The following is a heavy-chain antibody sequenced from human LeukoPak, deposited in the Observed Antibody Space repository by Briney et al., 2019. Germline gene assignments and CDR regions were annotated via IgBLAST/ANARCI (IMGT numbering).Heavy chain of an antibody. CDR3: ARVRITIFGVVIRTYYMDV. V-gene: IGHV1-18*01. J-gene: IGHJ6*03. D-gene: IGHD3-3*01. CDR2: ISAYNGNT. CDR1: GYTFTSYG. Sequence: ASVKVSCKASGYTFTSYGISWVRRAPGQGLEWMGWISAYNGNTNYAQKLQGRVTMTTDTSTSTAYMELRSLRSDDTAVYYCARVRITIFGVVIRTYYMDVWGKGTTVTVSS.